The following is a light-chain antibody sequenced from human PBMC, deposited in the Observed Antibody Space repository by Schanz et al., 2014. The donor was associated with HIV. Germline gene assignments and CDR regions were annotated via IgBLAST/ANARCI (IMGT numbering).Light chain of an antibody. V-gene: IGKV3-15*01. CDR2: GAS. Sequence: EIALTQSPATLSVSPGDRVTLSCWASQSVSTNLAWYQQKPGQAPRLLIYGASARATGVPARFSGGWSGTDFTLTINSLQSEDIAIYYCQQSENWPLTFGGGTRVETK. CDR1: QSVSTN. J-gene: IGKJ4*01. CDR3: QQSENWPLT.